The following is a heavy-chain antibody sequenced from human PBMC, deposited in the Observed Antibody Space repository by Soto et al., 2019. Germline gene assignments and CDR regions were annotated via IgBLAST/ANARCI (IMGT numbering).Heavy chain of an antibody. V-gene: IGHV3-23*01. D-gene: IGHD1-1*01. Sequence: GGSLRLSCAASGFTFSSYAMSWVRQAPGKGLEWASAISGSGGSTYYADSVKGRFTISRDNSKNTLYLQMNSLRAEDTAVYYCARPGERHHYYGMDVWGQGTTVTVSS. CDR2: ISGSGGST. J-gene: IGHJ6*02. CDR3: ARPGERHHYYGMDV. CDR1: GFTFSSYA.